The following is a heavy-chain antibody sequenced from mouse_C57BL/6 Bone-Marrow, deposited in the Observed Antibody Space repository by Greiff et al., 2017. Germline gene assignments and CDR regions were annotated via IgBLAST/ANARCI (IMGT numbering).Heavy chain of an antibody. J-gene: IGHJ2*01. CDR3: ARRAYFDY. Sequence: QVQLQQSGAELVRPGTSVKMSCKASGYTFTNYWIGWAKQRPGHGLEWIGDIYPGGGYTTYNEKFKGKATLTVDKPSSTAYMQLSSLTSEDSAVYYCARRAYFDYWGQGTTLTVSS. V-gene: IGHV1-63*01. CDR1: GYTFTNYW. CDR2: IYPGGGYT. D-gene: IGHD3-1*01.